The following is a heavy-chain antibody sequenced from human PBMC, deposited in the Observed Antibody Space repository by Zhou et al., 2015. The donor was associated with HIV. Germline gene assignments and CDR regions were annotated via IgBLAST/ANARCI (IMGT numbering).Heavy chain of an antibody. CDR3: ASDWAYGMNV. Sequence: VHLVESGGGVVQPGRSLRLSCVASGFALSSHWMHWVRQAPGKGLEWVSRINKDSTNINYADSVKGRFTISRDNAKNTLYLEMNSLKGEDTAVYFCASDWAYGMNVWGQGTTVTVAS. CDR2: INKDSTNI. CDR1: GFALSSHW. V-gene: IGHV3-74*02. D-gene: IGHD2-21*01. J-gene: IGHJ6*02.